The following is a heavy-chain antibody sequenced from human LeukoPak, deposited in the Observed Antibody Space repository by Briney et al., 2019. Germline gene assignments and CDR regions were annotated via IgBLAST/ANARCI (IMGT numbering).Heavy chain of an antibody. CDR3: AREMRYSSGWYSDY. V-gene: IGHV1-18*01. CDR1: GYTFTSYG. J-gene: IGHJ4*02. Sequence: ASVNVSCKASGYTFTSYGISWVRQAPGQGLEWMGWISAYNGNTNYAQKLQGRVTMTTDTSTSTAYMELRSLRSDDTAVYYCAREMRYSSGWYSDYWGQGTLVTVSS. D-gene: IGHD6-19*01. CDR2: ISAYNGNT.